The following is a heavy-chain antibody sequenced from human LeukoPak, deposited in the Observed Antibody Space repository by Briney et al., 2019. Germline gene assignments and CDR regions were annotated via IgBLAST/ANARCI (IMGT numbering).Heavy chain of an antibody. CDR1: GGSISSGGYY. CDR3: ARGRFAELLFDI. CDR2: IYHSGST. D-gene: IGHD3-10*01. J-gene: IGHJ4*02. V-gene: IGHV4-30-2*01. Sequence: SETLSLTCTVSGGSISSGGYYWSWIRQPPGKGLEWIGYIYHSGSTYYNPSLKSRVTISVDRSKNQFSLKLSSVTAADTAVYYCARGRFAELLFDIWGQGTLVTVSS.